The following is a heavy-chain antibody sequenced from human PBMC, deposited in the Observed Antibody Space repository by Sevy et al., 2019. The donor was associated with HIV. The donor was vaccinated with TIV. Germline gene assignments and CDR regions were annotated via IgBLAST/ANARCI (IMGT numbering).Heavy chain of an antibody. V-gene: IGHV1-69*06. CDR1: GGTFSSYA. D-gene: IGHD4-17*01. CDR3: AKYGPTGGAFDI. Sequence: APVKVSCKASGGTFSSYAISWVRQAPGQGLEWMGGIIPIFGTANYAQKFQGRVTITADKSTSTAYMELSSLRSEDTAVYYCAKYGPTGGAFDIWGQGTMVTVSS. CDR2: IIPIFGTA. J-gene: IGHJ3*02.